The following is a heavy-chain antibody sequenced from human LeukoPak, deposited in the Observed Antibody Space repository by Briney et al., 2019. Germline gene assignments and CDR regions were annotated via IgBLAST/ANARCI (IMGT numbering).Heavy chain of an antibody. J-gene: IGHJ4*02. CDR3: ARSSVVTAMVHLDY. Sequence: SVKVSCKASGGTFSSYTVSWVRQAPGQGLEWMGGIIPIFDTANYAQKFQGRVTITADKSTSTAYMELSSLRSGDTAVYYCARSSVVTAMVHLDYWGQGTLVTVSS. CDR1: GGTFSSYT. CDR2: IIPIFDTA. V-gene: IGHV1-69*06. D-gene: IGHD2-21*02.